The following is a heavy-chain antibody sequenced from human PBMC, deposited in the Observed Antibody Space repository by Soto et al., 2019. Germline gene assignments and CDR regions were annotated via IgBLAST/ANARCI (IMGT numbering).Heavy chain of an antibody. CDR1: GGTFSSYA. V-gene: IGHV1-69*13. J-gene: IGHJ4*02. D-gene: IGHD3-22*01. CDR2: IIPIFGTA. CDR3: ARGAYYDIPLPFDY. Sequence: ASVKVSCKASGGTFSSYAISWVRQAPGQGLEWMGGIIPIFGTANYAQKFQGRVTITADESTSTAYMELSSLRSEDTAVYYCARGAYYDIPLPFDYWGQGTLVTVSS.